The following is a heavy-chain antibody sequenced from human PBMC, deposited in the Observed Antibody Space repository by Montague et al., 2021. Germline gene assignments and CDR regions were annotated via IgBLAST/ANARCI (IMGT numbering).Heavy chain of an antibody. J-gene: IGHJ4*02. CDR3: SSDRWPFDY. V-gene: IGHV4-34*01. Sequence: SETLSLTCGVYGGSLSEYYWTWIRQSPEKGLEWIGEVRHIGSTNYNPSLKSRVTMSVDKSKNQFSLKLGSVTAAETAVYYCSSDRWPFDYWGQGTVVTVSS. CDR1: GGSLSEYY. D-gene: IGHD2-15*01. CDR2: VRHIGST.